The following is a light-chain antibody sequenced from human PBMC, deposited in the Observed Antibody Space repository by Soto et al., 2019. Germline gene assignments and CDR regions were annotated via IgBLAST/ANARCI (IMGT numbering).Light chain of an antibody. CDR1: QSISNY. CDR2: AAS. Sequence: DIQMTQSPSSLSASVGDRVTITCRASQSISNYLNWYQQKPGKAPKLLIYAASSLQSGVPSRFSGSGSLTDFTLTISSLQPEDFATYYCQQSDTTPLTFGQGTRLEIK. CDR3: QQSDTTPLT. J-gene: IGKJ5*01. V-gene: IGKV1-39*01.